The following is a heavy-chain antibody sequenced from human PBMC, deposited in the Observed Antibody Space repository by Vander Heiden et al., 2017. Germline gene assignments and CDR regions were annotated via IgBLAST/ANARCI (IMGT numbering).Heavy chain of an antibody. CDR3: ARLEHSGFDEGSYYYFGMDV. J-gene: IGHJ6*02. CDR1: GYYFTSHW. V-gene: IGHV5-51*01. D-gene: IGHD5-12*01. Sequence: EVQLVPSGAEVNKPGESLKISCRGSGYYFTSHWIGWVRQMPGKGLEWMGIIYPGDSDATYSPSFQGQVTISADKSISTAFLQWSSLKASDTAIYYCARLEHSGFDEGSYYYFGMDVWGQGTTVTVSS. CDR2: IYPGDSDA.